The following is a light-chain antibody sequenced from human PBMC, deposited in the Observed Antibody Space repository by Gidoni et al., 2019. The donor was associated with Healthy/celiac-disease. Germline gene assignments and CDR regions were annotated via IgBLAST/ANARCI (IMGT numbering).Light chain of an antibody. J-gene: IGLJ2*01. Sequence: QSVLTQPPSVSGTPGQRVTISCSGSSSNIGSNTVNWYQQLPRTAPKLLIYSNNQRPSGVPDRFSGSKSGTSASLAISGLQSEDEADYYCATWDDSLNDVVFGGGTKLTVL. CDR2: SNN. CDR1: SSNIGSNT. CDR3: ATWDDSLNDVV. V-gene: IGLV1-44*01.